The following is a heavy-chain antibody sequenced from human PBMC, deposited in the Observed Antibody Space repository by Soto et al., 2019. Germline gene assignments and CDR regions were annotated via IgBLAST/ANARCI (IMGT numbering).Heavy chain of an antibody. D-gene: IGHD3-9*01. Sequence: QVQLVESGGGLVQPGGSLRLSCTASGFTFSDYYMTWIRQAPGKGLQSVSYISNSGTWMYYADSVKGRFTISRDNAKNSLYLQLNSLRAEDTAVYYCAREYYDVLTDYYRYYYIDVWGKGITVTVSS. CDR1: GFTFSDYY. CDR3: AREYYDVLTDYYRYYYIDV. J-gene: IGHJ6*04. V-gene: IGHV3-11*01. CDR2: ISNSGTWM.